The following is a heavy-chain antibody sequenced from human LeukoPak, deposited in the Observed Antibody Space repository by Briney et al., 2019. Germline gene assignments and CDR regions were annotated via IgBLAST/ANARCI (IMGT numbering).Heavy chain of an antibody. CDR2: MNPNSGNT. CDR3: ARGRMVRGAIPYGFAP. D-gene: IGHD3-10*01. Sequence: GASVKVSCKPSRYTFTSYDINWVRQAAGQGLEWMGWMNPNSGNTGYAQKFQGRVTITRNTSISTAYMELSSLRPEDTAVYYCARGRMVRGAIPYGFAPWGQGTLVSVPS. V-gene: IGHV1-8*03. J-gene: IGHJ5*02. CDR1: RYTFTSYD.